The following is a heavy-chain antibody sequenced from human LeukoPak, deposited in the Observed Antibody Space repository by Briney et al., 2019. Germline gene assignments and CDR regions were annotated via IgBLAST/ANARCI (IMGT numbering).Heavy chain of an antibody. J-gene: IGHJ4*02. Sequence: GGSLRLSCAASGFTVSSNYMSWVRQAPGKGLEWVSVIYSGGSTYYADSVRGRFTISRDNSKNTLYLQMNSLRAEDTAVYYCARDDYDILTGYDDYWGQGTLVTVSS. CDR3: ARDDYDILTGYDDY. CDR1: GFTVSSNY. CDR2: IYSGGST. D-gene: IGHD3-9*01. V-gene: IGHV3-66*01.